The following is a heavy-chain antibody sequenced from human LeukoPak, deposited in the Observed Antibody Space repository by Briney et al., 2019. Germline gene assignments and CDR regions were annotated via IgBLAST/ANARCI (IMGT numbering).Heavy chain of an antibody. J-gene: IGHJ4*02. CDR1: GGSISSGGYY. CDR3: ARGREELVVPAYYFDY. CDR2: INHSGST. Sequence: SETLSLTCTVSGGSISSGGYYWSWIRQPPGKGLEWIGEINHSGSTNYNPSLKSRVTISVDTSKNRFSLKLSSVTAADTAVYYCARGREELVVPAYYFDYWGQGTLVTVSS. V-gene: IGHV4-39*07. D-gene: IGHD2-2*01.